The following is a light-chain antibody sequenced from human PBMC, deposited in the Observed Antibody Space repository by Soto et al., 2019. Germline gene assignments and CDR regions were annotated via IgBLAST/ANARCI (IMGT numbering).Light chain of an antibody. V-gene: IGKV1-27*01. Sequence: DIQMTQSPSSLSASVGDRVTITCRASQGISNFLAWYQHKPGKVPKLLIYAASTLQLGVPSRFSGSASGTDFTLTISSLQPEDVATYYCQKYKSAPSLAFGGGTKVEIK. CDR2: AAS. CDR3: QKYKSAPSLA. J-gene: IGKJ4*01. CDR1: QGISNF.